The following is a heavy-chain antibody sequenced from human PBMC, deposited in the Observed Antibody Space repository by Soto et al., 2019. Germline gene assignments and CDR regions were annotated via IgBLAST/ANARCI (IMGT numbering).Heavy chain of an antibody. D-gene: IGHD1-26*01. V-gene: IGHV4-34*01. J-gene: IGHJ6*02. CDR1: GGSFSGYY. CDR3: ASPRVGATNRYYYYGMDV. CDR2: INHSGST. Sequence: PSETLSLTCAVYGGSFSGYYWSWIRQPPGKGLEWIGEINHSGSTNYNPSLKSRVTISVDTSKNQFSLKLSSVTAADTAVYYCASPRVGATNRYYYYGMDVWGQGTTVTVS.